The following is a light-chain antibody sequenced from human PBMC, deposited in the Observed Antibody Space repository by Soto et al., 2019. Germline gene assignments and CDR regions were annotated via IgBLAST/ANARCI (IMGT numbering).Light chain of an antibody. J-gene: IGKJ1*01. V-gene: IGKV1-39*01. CDR3: QQSYSTSVT. CDR2: AAS. CDR1: QSISSY. Sequence: DIQMTQSPSSLSASVGDRVTITCRASQSISSYLNWYQQKPGKAPKLLIYAASSLQSGVPSRFSGSGSGTDFTLTISSLQPEDFATYYCQQSYSTSVTFGQGTEVDIK.